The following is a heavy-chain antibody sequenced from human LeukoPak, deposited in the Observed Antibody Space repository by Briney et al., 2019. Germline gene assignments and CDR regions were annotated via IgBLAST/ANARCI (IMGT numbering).Heavy chain of an antibody. CDR1: GFTFSSYW. CDR2: IRHDGSEK. V-gene: IGHV3-7*01. D-gene: IGHD4-11*01. CDR3: VRSEVTRGGDN. J-gene: IGHJ4*02. Sequence: GGSLRLSCGASGFTFSSYWMSWVRQAPGKGLEWVANIRHDGSEKYYVDSVKGRFTTSRDNARGSLFLQMNSLRAEDTAMYYCVRSEVTRGGDNWGQGTLVTVSS.